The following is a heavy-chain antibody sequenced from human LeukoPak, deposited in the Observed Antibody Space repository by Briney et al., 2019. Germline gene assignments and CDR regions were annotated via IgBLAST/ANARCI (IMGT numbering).Heavy chain of an antibody. CDR2: INHSGST. CDR3: ARVSFYYESSGYPDY. V-gene: IGHV4-34*01. D-gene: IGHD3-22*01. J-gene: IGHJ4*02. Sequence: SETLSLTCAVYGGSFSGYYWSWIRQPPGKGLEWIGEINHSGSTNYNPSLKSRVTVSVDTSKNQFSLKLSSVTAADTAVYYCARVSFYYESSGYPDYWGQGTLVTVSS. CDR1: GGSFSGYY.